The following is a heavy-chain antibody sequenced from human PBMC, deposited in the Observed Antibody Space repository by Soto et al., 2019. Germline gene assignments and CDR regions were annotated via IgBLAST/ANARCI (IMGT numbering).Heavy chain of an antibody. D-gene: IGHD3-22*01. V-gene: IGHV3-48*02. Sequence: GGSLRLSCAASGSTFSSYSMNWVRQAPGKGLEWVSYISSSSSTIYYADSVKGRFTISRDNAKNSLYLQMNSLRDEDTAVYYCARPPRDLRWLPYYYYYGMDVWGQGTTVTVSS. CDR1: GSTFSSYS. CDR2: ISSSSSTI. CDR3: ARPPRDLRWLPYYYYYGMDV. J-gene: IGHJ6*02.